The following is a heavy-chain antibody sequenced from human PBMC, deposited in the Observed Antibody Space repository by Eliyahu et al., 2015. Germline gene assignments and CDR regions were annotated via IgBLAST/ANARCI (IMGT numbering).Heavy chain of an antibody. D-gene: IGHD5-18*01. CDR1: GGPISXGGYY. CDR3: ARGRYSYGYYFDY. CDR2: IYYSGST. J-gene: IGHJ4*02. V-gene: IGHV4-31*03. Sequence: QVQLQESGPGLVKPSQTLSLTCTVSGGPISXGGYYWSWIRQHPGKGLEWIGYIYYSGSTYYNPSLKSRVTISVDTSKNQFSLKLSSVTAADTAVYYCARGRYSYGYYFDYWGQGTLVTVSS.